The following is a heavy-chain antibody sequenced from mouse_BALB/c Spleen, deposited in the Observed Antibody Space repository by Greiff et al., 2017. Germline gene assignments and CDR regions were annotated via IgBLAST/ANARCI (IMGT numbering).Heavy chain of an antibody. D-gene: IGHD1-1*01. CDR1: GYTFTSYW. V-gene: IGHV1-63*02. CDR2: IYPGGGYT. CDR3: ARSGGSSPAWFAY. Sequence: VQLQQSGAELAKPGASVKMSCKASGYTFTSYWIGWVKQRPGHGLEWIGDIYPGGGYTNYNEKFKGKATLTADTSSSTAYMQLSSLTSEDSAIYYCARSGGSSPAWFAYWGQGTLVTVSA. J-gene: IGHJ3*01.